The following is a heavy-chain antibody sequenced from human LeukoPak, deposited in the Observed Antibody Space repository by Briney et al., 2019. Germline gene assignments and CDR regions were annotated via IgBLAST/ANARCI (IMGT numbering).Heavy chain of an antibody. CDR2: TSGSGGST. Sequence: SGGSLRPSCAASGFTFSSYAMSWVRQAPGKGLEWVSATSGSGGSTYYADSVKGRFTISRDNSKNTLYLQMNSLRAEDTAVYYCARDSLPDYWGQGTLVTVSS. J-gene: IGHJ4*02. V-gene: IGHV3-23*01. CDR3: ARDSLPDY. CDR1: GFTFSSYA. D-gene: IGHD1-26*01.